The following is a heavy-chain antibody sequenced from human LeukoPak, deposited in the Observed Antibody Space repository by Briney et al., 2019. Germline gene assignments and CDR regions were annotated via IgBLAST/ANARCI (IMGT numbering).Heavy chain of an antibody. CDR3: ARITMVRGADYGMDV. CDR1: GFTVSSNY. J-gene: IGHJ6*02. V-gene: IGHV3-53*01. D-gene: IGHD3-10*01. CDR2: IYSGGST. Sequence: GGSLRLSCAASGFTVSSNYMSWVRQAPGKGLEWVSDIYSGGSTYYADSVKGRFTISRDNSKNTLYLQMNSLRAEDTAVYYCARITMVRGADYGMDVWGQGTTVTVSS.